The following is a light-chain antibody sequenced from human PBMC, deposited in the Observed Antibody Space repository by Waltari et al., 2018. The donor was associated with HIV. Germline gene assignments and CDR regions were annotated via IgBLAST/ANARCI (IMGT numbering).Light chain of an antibody. CDR3: CSYAGITRV. CDR1: TSAVGRFDD. V-gene: IGLV2-11*01. J-gene: IGLJ2*01. CDR2: DVN. Sequence: SALTQPRPVSGSPGQSVTPSCTGTTSAVGRFDDVSWYQQHPGKAPKLMIYDVNNRPSGVPDRFSGSKSGNTASLTISGLQAEDEADYYCCSYAGITRVFGGGTKLTVL.